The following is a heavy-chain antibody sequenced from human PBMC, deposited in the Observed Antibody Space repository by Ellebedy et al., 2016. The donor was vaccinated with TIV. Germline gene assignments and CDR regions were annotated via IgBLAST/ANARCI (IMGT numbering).Heavy chain of an antibody. CDR2: MSTGGGTV. CDR1: GFRLGDYY. CDR3: ARRSPAFDY. J-gene: IGHJ4*02. Sequence: GESLKISXEASGFRLGDYYMSWIRQIPGKGLEWLSYMSTGGGTVLYADSVKGRFTISRDNAKNLLFLQMDSLRVDDTAVYYCARRSPAFDYWGQGTHVTVSS. V-gene: IGHV3-11*01.